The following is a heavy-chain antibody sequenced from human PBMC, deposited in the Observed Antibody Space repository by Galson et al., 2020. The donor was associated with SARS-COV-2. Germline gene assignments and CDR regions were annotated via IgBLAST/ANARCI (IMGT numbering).Heavy chain of an antibody. Sequence: ASVKVSCKASGYTFTGYYMHWVRQAPGQGLEWMGWINPNSGGTNYAQKFQGRVTMTRDTSISTAYMELSRLRSDDTAVYYCARGPFLLSSGWLEFDYWGQGTLVTVSS. D-gene: IGHD6-19*01. V-gene: IGHV1-2*02. CDR2: INPNSGGT. CDR1: GYTFTGYY. CDR3: ARGPFLLSSGWLEFDY. J-gene: IGHJ4*02.